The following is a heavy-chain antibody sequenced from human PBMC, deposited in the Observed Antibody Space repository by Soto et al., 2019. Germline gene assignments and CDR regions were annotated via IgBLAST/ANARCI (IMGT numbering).Heavy chain of an antibody. CDR2: IYYSGST. Sequence: SETLSLTCTVSGGSIGRYYWSWIRQPPGKGLEWIGYIYYSGSTNYNPSLKSRVTISVDTSKNQFSLKLSSVTAADTAVYYCARRYGSAFDIWGQGTMVTVSS. CDR1: GGSIGRYY. D-gene: IGHD3-10*01. V-gene: IGHV4-59*01. J-gene: IGHJ3*02. CDR3: ARRYGSAFDI.